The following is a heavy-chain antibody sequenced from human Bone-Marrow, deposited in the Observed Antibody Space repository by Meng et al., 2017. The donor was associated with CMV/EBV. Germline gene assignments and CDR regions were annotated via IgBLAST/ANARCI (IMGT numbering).Heavy chain of an antibody. Sequence: ASVKVSCKTSGYTFIDYYMHGVRQAPGQGLEWLGWINPNGGATNYAQKFQGRVTMTRDTSIDTAYMELSRLRSDDTAVYYCARAHGHSGSYYVYNWFDSWGQGTLVTVSS. J-gene: IGHJ5*01. CDR2: INPNGGAT. D-gene: IGHD1-26*01. CDR3: ARAHGHSGSYYVYNWFDS. V-gene: IGHV1-2*02. CDR1: GYTFIDYY.